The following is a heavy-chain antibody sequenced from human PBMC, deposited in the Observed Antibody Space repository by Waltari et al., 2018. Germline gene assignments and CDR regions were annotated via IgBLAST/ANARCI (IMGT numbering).Heavy chain of an antibody. J-gene: IGHJ4*02. CDR3: AKGGGWLQDY. CDR1: GFTFSSYW. Sequence: EVQLVESGGGLAQPGGSLRLSCVASGFTFSSYWMHWVRHAPGKGLVWVSRSNSDGRTTNYADSVKGRFTISRDNAKNTLYLQMNSLRAEDTAVYYCAKGGGWLQDYWGQGTLVTVSS. V-gene: IGHV3-74*01. CDR2: SNSDGRTT. D-gene: IGHD5-12*01.